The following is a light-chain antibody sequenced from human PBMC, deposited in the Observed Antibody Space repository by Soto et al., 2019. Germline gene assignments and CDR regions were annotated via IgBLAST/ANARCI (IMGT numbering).Light chain of an antibody. J-gene: IGKJ3*01. CDR3: QHYRSAPFT. Sequence: EIVLTQSPGILSLSPGERATLACRASQNISSDHLAWYQQRPGQSPRLLIYGASSSTTGVPDRFSGSGSGTDFTLTISRLEPEDFAVYYCQHYRSAPFTFGPGTKVDIK. CDR2: GAS. CDR1: QNISSDH. V-gene: IGKV3-20*01.